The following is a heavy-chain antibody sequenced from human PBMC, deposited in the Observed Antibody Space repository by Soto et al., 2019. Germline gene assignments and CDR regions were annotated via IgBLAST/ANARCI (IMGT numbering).Heavy chain of an antibody. CDR2: INHSGST. V-gene: IGHV4-34*01. CDR3: GRGFRQQQLGIDY. Sequence: SETLSLTCAVYGGSFSGYYWSWIRQPPGKGLEWIGEINHSGSTNYNPSLKSRVTISVDTSKNQFSLRLSSVTAADTAVYYCGRGFRQQQLGIDYWGQGTLVTVSS. J-gene: IGHJ4*02. D-gene: IGHD1-1*01. CDR1: GGSFSGYY.